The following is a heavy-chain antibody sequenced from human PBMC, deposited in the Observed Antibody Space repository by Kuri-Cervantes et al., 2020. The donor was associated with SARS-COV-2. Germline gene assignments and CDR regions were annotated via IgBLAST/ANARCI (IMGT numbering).Heavy chain of an antibody. CDR1: GGSISSYY. J-gene: IGHJ5*02. CDR3: AREGRCAGDNWFDP. D-gene: IGHD2-21*01. V-gene: IGHV4-59*01. CDR2: IYNSGST. Sequence: SETLSLTCTVSGGSISSYYWSWIRQPPGKGLEWIGYIYNSGSTNYNPSLKSRVTISVDTSTNQFSLKLSSVTSADTAVYYCAREGRCAGDNWFDPWGQGTLVTVSS.